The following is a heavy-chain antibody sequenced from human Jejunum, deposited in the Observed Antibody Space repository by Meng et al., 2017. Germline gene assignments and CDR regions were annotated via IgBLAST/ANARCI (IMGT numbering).Heavy chain of an antibody. V-gene: IGHV1-2*06. CDR3: ARDPGLDR. Sequence: QVQLVQAGAEGKEPGASVKVSCKASGYTFTASSLNWVRQAPGQGLEWMGRISPHSGGTDYAQNFQGRVTLTRDTSISTAYMQMSGLTSDDTAVYYCARDPGLDRWGRGTLVTVSS. CDR2: ISPHSGGT. J-gene: IGHJ5*02. CDR1: GYTFTASS.